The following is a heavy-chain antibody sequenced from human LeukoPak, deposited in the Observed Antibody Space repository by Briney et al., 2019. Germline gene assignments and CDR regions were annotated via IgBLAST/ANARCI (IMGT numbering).Heavy chain of an antibody. CDR1: GFTFSSYG. D-gene: IGHD3-10*01. CDR2: ISNDGSNK. CDR3: AKEESYYGSGSYYTY. Sequence: GGSLRLSCAASGFTFSSYGMHWVRQAPGKGLERVAVISNDGSNKYYADSVKGRFTISRDNSKNTLYLQMNSLRAEDTAVYYCAKEESYYGSGSYYTYWGQGTLVTVSS. V-gene: IGHV3-30*18. J-gene: IGHJ4*02.